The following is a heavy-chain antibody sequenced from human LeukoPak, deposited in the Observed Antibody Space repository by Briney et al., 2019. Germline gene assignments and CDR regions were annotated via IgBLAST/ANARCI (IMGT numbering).Heavy chain of an antibody. Sequence: PGGSLRLSCAASGFSFSTTWMSWVRQAPGKGLEWVGRIKSKIDGGTTDYAAPVKGRFTISRDDSKNTLYLQMNSLKTEDTAVYYCTTDHQTTVSPYYYYYYMDVWGKGTTVTVSS. CDR2: IKSKIDGGTT. J-gene: IGHJ6*03. V-gene: IGHV3-15*01. D-gene: IGHD4-11*01. CDR1: GFSFSTTW. CDR3: TTDHQTTVSPYYYYYYMDV.